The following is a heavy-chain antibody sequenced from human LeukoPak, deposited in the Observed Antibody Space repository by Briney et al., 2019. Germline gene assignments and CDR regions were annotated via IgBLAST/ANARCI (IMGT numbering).Heavy chain of an antibody. V-gene: IGHV1-2*02. J-gene: IGHJ4*02. CDR2: INPNSGGT. D-gene: IGHD6-19*01. CDR1: GYXFTGYY. CDR3: ARDRDLAVTGSLYYFDS. Sequence: VASVKVSCKASGYXFTGYYIHWVRQAPGQGLEWMGYINPNSGGTNYAQKFQGRVTMTRDTSINTVYMELSSLISDDTAVFYCARDRDLAVTGSLYYFDSWGQGTLVTVSS.